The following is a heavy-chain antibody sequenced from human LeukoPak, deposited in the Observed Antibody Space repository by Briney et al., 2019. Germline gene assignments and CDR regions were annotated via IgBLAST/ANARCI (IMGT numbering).Heavy chain of an antibody. CDR2: ISSSSSYI. D-gene: IGHD2-2*01. V-gene: IGHV3-21*01. CDR3: ARDSRVVVVPAAINPEGHDAFDI. J-gene: IGHJ3*02. Sequence: PGGSLRLSCAASGFTFSSYSMNWVRQAPGKGLEWVSSISSSSSYIYYADSVKGRFTISRDNAKNSLYLQMNSLRAEDTAVYYCARDSRVVVVPAAINPEGHDAFDIWGQGTMVTVSS. CDR1: GFTFSSYS.